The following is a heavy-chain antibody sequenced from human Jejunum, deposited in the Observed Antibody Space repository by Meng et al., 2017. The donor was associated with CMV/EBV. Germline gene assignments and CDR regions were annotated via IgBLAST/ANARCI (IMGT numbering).Heavy chain of an antibody. CDR1: GFIFSIHA. V-gene: IGHV3-23*01. CDR2: ISGSGPAT. Sequence: GFIFSIHAMSWFRQTPGKRPEWFAGISGSGPATYYADSVKRRFTISRDNSHNPLFLQMNGLRGDDTAVYYCARDMGYTVTAPFDYWGQGSVVTVSS. CDR3: ARDMGYTVTAPFDY. J-gene: IGHJ4*02. D-gene: IGHD4-11*01.